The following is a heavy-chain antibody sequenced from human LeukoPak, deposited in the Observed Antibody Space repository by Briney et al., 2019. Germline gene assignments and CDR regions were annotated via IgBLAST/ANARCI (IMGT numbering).Heavy chain of an antibody. CDR3: ARTLRYYYGSGRSYYYGMDV. CDR2: ISPKSGDT. J-gene: IGHJ6*02. CDR1: GYTFSGYY. D-gene: IGHD3-10*01. Sequence: ASVKVSCKASGYTFSGYYMHWVRQAPGQGHEWMGWISPKSGDTNYAQNFQGRVTMTRDTSISTAYMELSRLTSDDTAVYYCARTLRYYYGSGRSYYYGMDVWGQGTTVTVSS. V-gene: IGHV1-2*02.